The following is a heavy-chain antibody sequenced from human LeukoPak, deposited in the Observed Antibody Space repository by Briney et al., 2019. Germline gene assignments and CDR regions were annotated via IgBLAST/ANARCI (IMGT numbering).Heavy chain of an antibody. D-gene: IGHD3-22*01. CDR3: AREMTMINKYHY. CDR1: GYTLTSYG. Sequence: ASVKVSCKASGYTLTSYGISWVRQAPGQGLEWMGWFSTYNGNTNYAQKRKGRVTMTPDPSTSTAYIELRSLRSDDRAVYYGAREMTMINKYHYWPQGPLVSVPS. V-gene: IGHV1-18*01. J-gene: IGHJ4*02. CDR2: FSTYNGNT.